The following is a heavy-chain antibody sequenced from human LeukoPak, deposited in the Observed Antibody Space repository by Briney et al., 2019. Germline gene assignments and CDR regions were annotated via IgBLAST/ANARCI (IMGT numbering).Heavy chain of an antibody. CDR3: ARAPRITIFGVVFPPYYMDV. CDR1: GGSISNYY. V-gene: IGHV4-59*01. CDR2: IYYSGST. Sequence: SETLSLTCTVSGGSISNYYWSWIRQPPGKGLEWIGYIYYSGSTKYNPSLKSRVTISVDTSKNQFSLRLSSVTAADTAVYYCARAPRITIFGVVFPPYYMDVWGKGTTVTVSS. D-gene: IGHD3-3*01. J-gene: IGHJ6*03.